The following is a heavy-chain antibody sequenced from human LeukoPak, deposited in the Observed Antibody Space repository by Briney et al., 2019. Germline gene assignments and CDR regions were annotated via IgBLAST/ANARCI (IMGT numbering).Heavy chain of an antibody. D-gene: IGHD6-19*01. CDR1: GFTFSSYE. CDR3: AKSDSSGWYWENYFDY. Sequence: GGSLRLSCAASGFTFSSYEMNWVRQAPGKGLEWVSGISGSGGSTYYADSVKGRFTISRDNSKNTLYVQMDSLRADDTALYYCAKSDSSGWYWENYFDYWGQGTLVTVSS. J-gene: IGHJ4*02. CDR2: ISGSGGST. V-gene: IGHV3-23*01.